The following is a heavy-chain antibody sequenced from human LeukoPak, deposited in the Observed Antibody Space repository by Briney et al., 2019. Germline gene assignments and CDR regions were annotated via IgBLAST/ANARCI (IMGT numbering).Heavy chain of an antibody. CDR3: ARSTSGGYYYALDY. D-gene: IGHD3-22*01. V-gene: IGHV4-59*08. Sequence: SETLSLTCTVSGGSISSYDWSWIRQPPGKGLEWIGYIHYSGSTNSKPSLKSRVTISVDTSKNQFSLKLSSVTVADTAVYYCARSTSGGYYYALDYWGQGTLVTVSS. CDR1: GGSISSYD. J-gene: IGHJ4*02. CDR2: IHYSGST.